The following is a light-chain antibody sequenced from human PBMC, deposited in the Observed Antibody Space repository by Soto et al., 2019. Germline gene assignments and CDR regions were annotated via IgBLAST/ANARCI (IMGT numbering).Light chain of an antibody. CDR3: SSYTSSNTDV. V-gene: IGLV2-14*01. Sequence: QPVLTQPAAVSGSPGQSITISCTGTSSDVGGYNYVSWYQQHPDKAPKLMIYEVSNRPSGVSNRFSGSKSGNTASLSISGLQAEDEADYYCSSYTSSNTDVFGTGTKLTVL. CDR1: SSDVGGYNY. CDR2: EVS. J-gene: IGLJ1*01.